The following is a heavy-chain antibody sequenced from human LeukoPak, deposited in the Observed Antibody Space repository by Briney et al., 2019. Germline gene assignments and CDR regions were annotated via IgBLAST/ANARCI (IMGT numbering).Heavy chain of an antibody. D-gene: IGHD3-22*01. Sequence: GGSLRLSCAASGFTFSSYGMHWVRQAPGKGLEWVAFIRYDGSNKYYADSVKGRFAISRDNSKNTLYLQMNSLRSDDTAVYYCARVNYYDSSGLSWCYDYWGQGTLVTVSS. CDR1: GFTFSSYG. J-gene: IGHJ4*02. V-gene: IGHV3-30*02. CDR3: ARVNYYDSSGLSWCYDY. CDR2: IRYDGSNK.